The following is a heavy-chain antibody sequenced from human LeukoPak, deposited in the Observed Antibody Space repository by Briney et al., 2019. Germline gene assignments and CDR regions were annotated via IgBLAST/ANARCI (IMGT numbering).Heavy chain of an antibody. Sequence: TGGSLRLSCAASGFTFSNNWMHWVRQAPGKGLVWVSRISADGSSTSYADSVKGRFTISRDNAKNTLYLQMNSLRAEDTAVYYCQTLWFGEQDLDYWGQGTLVTVSS. CDR1: GFTFSNNW. CDR3: QTLWFGEQDLDY. D-gene: IGHD3-10*01. V-gene: IGHV3-74*01. CDR2: ISADGSST. J-gene: IGHJ4*02.